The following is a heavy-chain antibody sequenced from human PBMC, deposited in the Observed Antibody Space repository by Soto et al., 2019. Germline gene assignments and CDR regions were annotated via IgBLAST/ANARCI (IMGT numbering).Heavy chain of an antibody. J-gene: IGHJ4*02. V-gene: IGHV3-7*03. D-gene: IGHD4-4*01. CDR3: ARAPYSNAWYRFDL. Sequence: GGSLRLSCEASGFTFSGYWMSGVRRAPGKGLEWVADIKHDGSVQYYVDSVKGRFTISRDNAKKLLYLQMNGLRAEDTALYYCARAPYSNAWYRFDLWGQGTQVTVSS. CDR2: IKHDGSVQ. CDR1: GFTFSGYW.